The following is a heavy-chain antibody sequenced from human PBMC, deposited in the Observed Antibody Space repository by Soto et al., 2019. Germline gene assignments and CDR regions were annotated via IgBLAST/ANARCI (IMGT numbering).Heavy chain of an antibody. CDR3: ERGHSPAGYNWFDP. Sequence: PGGSLRLSCAASGFILSRYAMTWVRQAPGKGLEWVSAISGRGDDTYYADSVKGRFTISRDNSKNTLYLQMNSLRVDDTAIYYCERGHSPAGYNWFDPWGQGTLVPVS. D-gene: IGHD2-2*01. V-gene: IGHV3-23*01. CDR1: GFILSRYA. J-gene: IGHJ5*02. CDR2: ISGRGDDT.